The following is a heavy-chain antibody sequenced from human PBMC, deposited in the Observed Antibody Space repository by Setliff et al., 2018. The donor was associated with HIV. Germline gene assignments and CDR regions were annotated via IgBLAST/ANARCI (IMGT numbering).Heavy chain of an antibody. CDR2: IYHSGIT. CDR3: ARDPNTGWYYLDF. J-gene: IGHJ4*02. D-gene: IGHD6-19*01. CDR1: GYSISSGYY. V-gene: IGHV4-38-2*02. Sequence: SETLSLTCGVSGYSISSGYYWGWIRQPPGKGLEWIGSIYHSGITYYNSSLKSRLTMSVDSSGNQFSLTLTSVTAADTAVYYCARDPNTGWYYLDFWGPGALVTVSS.